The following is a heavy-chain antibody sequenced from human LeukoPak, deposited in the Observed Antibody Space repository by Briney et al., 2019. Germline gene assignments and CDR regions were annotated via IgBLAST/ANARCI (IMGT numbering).Heavy chain of an antibody. Sequence: GGSLRLSCAASGFTSSDYYMSWIRQAPGKGLEWVSYISSSGSTIYYADSVKGRFTISRDNAKNSLYLQMNSLRAEDTAVYYCASPLGITMVRGATNDYWGQGTLVTVSS. D-gene: IGHD3-10*01. CDR3: ASPLGITMVRGATNDY. CDR1: GFTSSDYY. V-gene: IGHV3-11*01. CDR2: ISSSGSTI. J-gene: IGHJ4*02.